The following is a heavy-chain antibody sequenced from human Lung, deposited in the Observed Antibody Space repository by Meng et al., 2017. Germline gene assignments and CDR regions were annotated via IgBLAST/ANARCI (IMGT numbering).Heavy chain of an antibody. Sequence: AGVRVEKPGASVKDSGKAFGYAFNSAVTWLRQDTGKGLEWMGWLNPKCGNTGYAQKYQGRVTLIRDTSISIAYMELSSLRSEDTTVYYCERSAVEEYCSGRGSYYLFDHWGQGTLVTVSS. CDR2: LNPKCGNT. D-gene: IGHD2-15*01. V-gene: IGHV1-8*01. CDR3: ERSAVEEYCSGRGSYYLFDH. J-gene: IGHJ4*02. CDR1: GYAFNSAV.